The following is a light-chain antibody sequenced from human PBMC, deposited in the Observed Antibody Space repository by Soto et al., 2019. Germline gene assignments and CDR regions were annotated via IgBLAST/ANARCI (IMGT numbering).Light chain of an antibody. V-gene: IGKV4-1*01. J-gene: IGKJ2*01. CDR3: QQYYITPYT. CDR2: WAS. CDR1: QSVLYSSNNKNY. Sequence: DVVMTQSPDSLAVSLGERATINCKSSQSVLYSSNNKNYLAWFQQKPGQPPNLLIYWASTRESGVPDRFNGSGSGTDFTLTISSLQAEDGAVYYCQQYYITPYTFGQGTKLEIK.